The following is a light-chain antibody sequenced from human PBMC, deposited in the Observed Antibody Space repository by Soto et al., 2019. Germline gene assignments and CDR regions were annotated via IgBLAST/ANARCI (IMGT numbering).Light chain of an antibody. Sequence: DIQLTQSPSFLSASIGDRVTITCRASQGISSYLAWYQQKSGKAPKLLIYAASTLQSGVPARFSGSGSGTDVTLTISSLQPEDAATYYCQQLSGYPITFGQGTRLEIK. CDR3: QQLSGYPIT. V-gene: IGKV1-9*01. J-gene: IGKJ5*01. CDR2: AAS. CDR1: QGISSY.